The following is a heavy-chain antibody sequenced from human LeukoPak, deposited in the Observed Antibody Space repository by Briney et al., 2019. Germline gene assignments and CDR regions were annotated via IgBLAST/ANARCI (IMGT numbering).Heavy chain of an antibody. CDR1: GGTFSSYA. D-gene: IGHD6-13*01. J-gene: IGHJ6*02. CDR2: IIPILGIA. CDR3: ARGIAAALHKHYYYYYGMDV. Sequence: SSVNVSCKASGGTFSSYAISWVRQAPGQGLEWMGRIIPILGIANYAQNFQGRVTITADKYTSTAYMELSSLRSEDTAVYYCARGIAAALHKHYYYYYGMDVWGQGTTVTVSS. V-gene: IGHV1-69*04.